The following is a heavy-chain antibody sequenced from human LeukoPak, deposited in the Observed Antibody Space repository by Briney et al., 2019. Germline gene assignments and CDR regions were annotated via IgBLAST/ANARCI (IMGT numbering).Heavy chain of an antibody. V-gene: IGHV3-23*01. CDR2: ISGSGGST. CDR1: GFTFSGYV. J-gene: IGHJ3*02. Sequence: GGSLRLSCAASGFTFSGYVMTWVRQPPGKGLQWVADISGSGGSTCYADSVKGRFSISRDNSKNMLYLQLDSLRAEDTAVYYCAKNHERGRYDSFDMWTQGSWVTVSS. D-gene: IGHD3-16*02. CDR3: AKNHERGRYDSFDM.